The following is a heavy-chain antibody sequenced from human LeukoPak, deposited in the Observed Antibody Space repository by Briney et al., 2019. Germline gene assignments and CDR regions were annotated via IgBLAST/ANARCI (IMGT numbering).Heavy chain of an antibody. CDR1: GYTFTSYG. J-gene: IGHJ6*03. CDR2: ISAYNGNT. Sequence: ASVKVSCKASGYTFTSYGISWVRQAPGQGLEWMGWISAYNGNTNYAQKIQGRVTMTTDTSTSAAYMELRSLRSDDTAVYYCARRGGKNYGDYVVYYYYMDVWGKGTTVTVSS. V-gene: IGHV1-18*01. CDR3: ARRGGKNYGDYVVYYYYMDV. D-gene: IGHD4-17*01.